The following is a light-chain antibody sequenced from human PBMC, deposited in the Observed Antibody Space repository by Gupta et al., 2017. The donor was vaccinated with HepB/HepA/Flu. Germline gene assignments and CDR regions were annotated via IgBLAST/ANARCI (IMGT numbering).Light chain of an antibody. CDR1: RSDVGAYNY. Sequence: QSALTQPASVSGSPGQSITISCTGTRSDVGAYNYVPWYQQHPGKAPKLLIYDVTNRPSGVSKRFSGSKSGNTASLTISGLQAEDEADYYCSSYTSSYTLVFGTGTKVTVL. V-gene: IGLV2-14*01. CDR2: DVT. CDR3: SSYTSSYTLV. J-gene: IGLJ1*01.